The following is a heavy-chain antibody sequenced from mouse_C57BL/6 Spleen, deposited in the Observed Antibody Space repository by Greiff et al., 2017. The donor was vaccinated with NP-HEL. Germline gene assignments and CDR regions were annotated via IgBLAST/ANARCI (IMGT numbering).Heavy chain of an antibody. D-gene: IGHD1-1*01. V-gene: IGHV1-50*01. J-gene: IGHJ3*01. Sequence: QVQLQQSGAELVKPGASVKLSCKASGYTFTSYWMQWVKQRPGQGLEWIGEIDPSDSYTNYNQKFKGKATLTVDTSSSTAYMQLSSLTSEDSAVYYCARSPYYYGSSWGFAYWGQGTLVTVSA. CDR3: ARSPYYYGSSWGFAY. CDR1: GYTFTSYW. CDR2: IDPSDSYT.